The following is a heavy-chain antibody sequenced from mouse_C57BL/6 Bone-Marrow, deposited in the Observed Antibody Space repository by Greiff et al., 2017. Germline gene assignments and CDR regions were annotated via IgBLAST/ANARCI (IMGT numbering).Heavy chain of an antibody. J-gene: IGHJ3*01. CDR1: GYTFTSYW. V-gene: IGHV1-64*01. D-gene: IGHD1-1*01. Sequence: VQLQQPGAELVKPGASVKMSCKASGYTFTSYWMHWVKQRPGQGLEWIGMIHPNSGSTNYNEKFKSKATLTVDKSSSTAYMQLSGLASEDSAVCCCAYSWFAYWGQGTLVTVSA. CDR2: IHPNSGST. CDR3: AYSWFAY.